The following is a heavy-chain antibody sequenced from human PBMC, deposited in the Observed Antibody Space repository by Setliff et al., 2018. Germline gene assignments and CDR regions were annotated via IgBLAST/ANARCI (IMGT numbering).Heavy chain of an antibody. CDR3: ARSPANGGHDAFDI. V-gene: IGHV3-21*01. CDR1: GFTFSSWG. D-gene: IGHD6-25*01. J-gene: IGHJ3*02. Sequence: GGSLRLSCTASGFTFSSWGMSWVRQAPGKGLEWVASISPSGSFIYYADSVKGRFTISRDNARDSLYLHMNSLGAEDTAVYYCARSPANGGHDAFDIWGQGTMVTVSS. CDR2: ISPSGSFI.